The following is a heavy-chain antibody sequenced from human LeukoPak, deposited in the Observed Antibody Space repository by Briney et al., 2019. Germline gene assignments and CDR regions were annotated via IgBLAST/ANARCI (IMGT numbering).Heavy chain of an antibody. CDR1: GFTFDDYA. Sequence: GGSLRLSCAASGFTFDDYAMHWVRQAPGKGLEWVSGISWNSGSIGYADSVKGRFTISRDNAKNSLYLQMNSLRAEGTALYYCAKDISPRKAAGTIYYYYGMDVWGQGTTVTVSS. V-gene: IGHV3-9*01. CDR3: AKDISPRKAAGTIYYYYGMDV. CDR2: ISWNSGSI. D-gene: IGHD6-13*01. J-gene: IGHJ6*02.